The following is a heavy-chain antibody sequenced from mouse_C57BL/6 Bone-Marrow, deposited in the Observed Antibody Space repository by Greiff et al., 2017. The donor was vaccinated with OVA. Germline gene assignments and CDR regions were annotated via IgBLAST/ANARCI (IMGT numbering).Heavy chain of an antibody. CDR1: GFTFSSYA. CDR2: ISDGGSYT. CDR3: ARGFPYYYGSSYELDY. V-gene: IGHV5-4*03. D-gene: IGHD1-1*01. J-gene: IGHJ2*01. Sequence: EVKVVESGGGLVKPGGSLKLSCAASGFTFSSYAMSWVRQTPEKRLEWVATISDGGSYTYYPDNVKGRFTISSDNAKNNLYLQMSHLKSESTAMYYCARGFPYYYGSSYELDYWGQGTTLTVSS.